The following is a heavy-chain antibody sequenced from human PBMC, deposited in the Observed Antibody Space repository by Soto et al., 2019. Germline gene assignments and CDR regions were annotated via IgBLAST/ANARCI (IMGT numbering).Heavy chain of an antibody. Sequence: ASVKVSCKASGYTFPSYAMHWVRQAPGQRLEWMGWINAGNGNTKYSQKFQGRVTITRDTSASTAYMELSSLRSEDTAVYYCARHLSPAPDFWSLKNYYYYGMDVWGQGTTVTVS. CDR3: ARHLSPAPDFWSLKNYYYYGMDV. CDR2: INAGNGNT. CDR1: GYTFPSYA. V-gene: IGHV1-3*01. D-gene: IGHD3-3*01. J-gene: IGHJ6*02.